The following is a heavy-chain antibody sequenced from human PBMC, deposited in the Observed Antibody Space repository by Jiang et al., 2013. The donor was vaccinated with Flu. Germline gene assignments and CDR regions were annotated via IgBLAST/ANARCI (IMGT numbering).Heavy chain of an antibody. CDR3: ARDPEYSSLDYYYYYYMDV. Sequence: FSSYSMNWVRQAPGKGLEWVSSISSSSSYIYYADSVKGRFTISRDNAKNSLYLQMNSLRAEDTAVYYCARDPEYSSLDYYYYYYMDVWGKGTTVTVSS. CDR1: FSSYS. D-gene: IGHD6-6*01. J-gene: IGHJ6*03. V-gene: IGHV3-21*01. CDR2: ISSSSSYI.